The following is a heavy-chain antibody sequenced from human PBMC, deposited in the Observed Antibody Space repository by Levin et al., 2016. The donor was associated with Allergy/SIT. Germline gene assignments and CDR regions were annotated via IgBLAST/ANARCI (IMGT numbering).Heavy chain of an antibody. V-gene: IGHV3-30*18. CDR2: ISYDGSNK. Sequence: GESLKISCAASGFTFSSYGMHWVRQAPGKGLEWVAVISYDGSNKYYADSVKGRFTISRDNSKNTLYLQMNSLRAEDTAVYYCAKDLSPTVAADPPDYWGQGTLVTVSS. J-gene: IGHJ4*02. D-gene: IGHD6-13*01. CDR3: AKDLSPTVAADPPDY. CDR1: GFTFSSYG.